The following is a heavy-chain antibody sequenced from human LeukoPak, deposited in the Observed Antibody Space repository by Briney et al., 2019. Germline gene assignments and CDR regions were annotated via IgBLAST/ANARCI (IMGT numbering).Heavy chain of an antibody. CDR1: GGSISSGSYY. J-gene: IGHJ5*02. Sequence: SETLSLTCTVSGGSISSGSYYWSWIRQPAGKGLEWIGRIYTSGSTNYNPSLKSRVTISVDTSKNQFSLKLSSVTAADTAVYYCAREIGINGYNYVDSWGQGTLVTVSS. CDR2: IYTSGST. V-gene: IGHV4-61*02. D-gene: IGHD5-24*01. CDR3: AREIGINGYNYVDS.